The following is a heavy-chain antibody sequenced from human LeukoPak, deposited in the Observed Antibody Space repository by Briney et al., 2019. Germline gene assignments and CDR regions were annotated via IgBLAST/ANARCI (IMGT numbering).Heavy chain of an antibody. J-gene: IGHJ3*02. Sequence: PSETLSLTCAVYGGSFSGYYWSWIRQPPGKGLEWIGEINHSGSTNYNPSLKSRVTISVDTSRNQFSLKLSSVTAADTAVYYCARLQSRDAFDIWGQGTMVTVSS. CDR2: INHSGST. D-gene: IGHD4-11*01. CDR1: GGSFSGYY. CDR3: ARLQSRDAFDI. V-gene: IGHV4-34*01.